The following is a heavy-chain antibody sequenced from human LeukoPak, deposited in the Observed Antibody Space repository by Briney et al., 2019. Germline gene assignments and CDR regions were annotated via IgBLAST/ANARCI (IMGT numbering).Heavy chain of an antibody. D-gene: IGHD3-3*01. CDR3: ARVTIFGVVIGPTPYYYYYMDV. CDR2: ISAYNGNT. Sequence: ASVKVSCKASGYTFTSYGISWVRQAPGQGLEWMGWISAYNGNTNYAQKLQGRVTMITDTSTSTAYMELRSLRSDDTAVYYCARVTIFGVVIGPTPYYYYYMDVWGKGTTVTVSS. CDR1: GYTFTSYG. V-gene: IGHV1-18*01. J-gene: IGHJ6*03.